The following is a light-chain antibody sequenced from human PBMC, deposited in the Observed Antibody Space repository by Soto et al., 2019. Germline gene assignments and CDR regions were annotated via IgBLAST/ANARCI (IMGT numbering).Light chain of an antibody. CDR1: QNINTW. CDR2: DAS. CDR3: QQYNNWPGRT. J-gene: IGKJ1*01. V-gene: IGKV1-5*02. Sequence: EIQMTQSPSTLSASVGESATIMCRASQNINTWLAWYHQKPPKAPKLLVYDASSLESGVPSRFSGSGSATEFTPTISSLQSEDFAVYYCQQYNNWPGRTFGQGTKVDIK.